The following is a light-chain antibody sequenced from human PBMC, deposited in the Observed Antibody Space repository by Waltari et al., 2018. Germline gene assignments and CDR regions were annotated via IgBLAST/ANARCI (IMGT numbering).Light chain of an antibody. CDR3: SSYSSSSTYV. CDR2: EVS. CDR1: SSYVGGYKY. Sequence: QSALTQPASVSGSPGQPITISCTGTSSYVGGYKYVSWYQQHPGKAPKLMIYEVSNRPSGVSNRFSGYKSGNMASLTISGLQAEDEADYYCSSYSSSSTYVFGTGTKVTVL. J-gene: IGLJ1*01. V-gene: IGLV2-14*01.